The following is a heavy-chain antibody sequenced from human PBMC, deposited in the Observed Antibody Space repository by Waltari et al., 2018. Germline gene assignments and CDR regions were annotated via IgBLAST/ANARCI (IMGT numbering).Heavy chain of an antibody. Sequence: QLQLQESGPGLVKPSETLSLTCTVSGGSISSSSYYWGWIRQPPGTGLEWIGSIYYSGSTYYNPSLKSRVTISVDTSKNQFSLKLSSVTAADTAVYYCASEGRRITMVQGSRGFDYWGQGTLVTVSS. CDR1: GGSISSSSYY. CDR2: IYYSGST. J-gene: IGHJ4*02. D-gene: IGHD3-10*01. CDR3: ASEGRRITMVQGSRGFDY. V-gene: IGHV4-39*07.